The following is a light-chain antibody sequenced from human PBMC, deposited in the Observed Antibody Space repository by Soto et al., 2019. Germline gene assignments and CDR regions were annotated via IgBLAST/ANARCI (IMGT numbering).Light chain of an antibody. CDR2: DAS. V-gene: IGKV1-5*01. J-gene: IGKJ1*01. CDR1: QSISSW. Sequence: DIQVTHSPSTLSASVGDRVTITCRASQSISSWLAWYQQKPGKAPKLLIYDASSLESGVPSRFSGSGSGTEFTLTISSLQPDDFATYYCQQYSSYSWTFGQGTKVDIK. CDR3: QQYSSYSWT.